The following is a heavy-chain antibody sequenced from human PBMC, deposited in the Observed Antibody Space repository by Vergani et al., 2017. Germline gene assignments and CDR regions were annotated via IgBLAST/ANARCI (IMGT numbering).Heavy chain of an antibody. Sequence: QGQLVESGGGIVQPGRSLTLSCVASRSTFKTYGMHWVRQAPGKGLEWVGLIYYDGSNAYYADSVKGRFTISRDNAKNSLYLQMNSLRAEDTAVYYCAREGVPAGRDYWGQGTLVTVSS. CDR3: AREGVPAGRDY. V-gene: IGHV3-33*01. D-gene: IGHD2-2*01. CDR1: RSTFKTYG. CDR2: IYYDGSNA. J-gene: IGHJ4*02.